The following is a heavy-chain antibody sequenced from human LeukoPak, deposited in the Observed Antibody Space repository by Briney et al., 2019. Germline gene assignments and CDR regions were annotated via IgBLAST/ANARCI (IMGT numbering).Heavy chain of an antibody. V-gene: IGHV1-2*06. J-gene: IGHJ4*02. CDR1: GYTFTGYY. CDR2: INPNSGGT. D-gene: IGHD3-22*01. CDR3: ARERSYDSSGYYAY. Sequence: ASVKVSCKASGYTFTGYYMHWVRQAPGQGLEWMGRINPNSGGTNYAQKFQGRVTMTRDTSISTAYMELSRLRSDDTAVYYCARERSYDSSGYYAYWGQGTLVTVSS.